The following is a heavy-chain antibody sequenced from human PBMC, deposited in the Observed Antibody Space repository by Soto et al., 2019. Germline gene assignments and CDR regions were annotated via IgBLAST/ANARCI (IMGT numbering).Heavy chain of an antibody. V-gene: IGHV3-30-3*01. Sequence: QVQLVESGGGVVQPGRSLRLSCAASGFTFSSYAMHWVRQAPGKGLEWVAVISYDGSNKYYADSVKDRFTISRDNSKNTLYLQMNSLRAEDTAVYYCARQIAVAGPGDYWGQGTLVTVSS. CDR3: ARQIAVAGPGDY. CDR2: ISYDGSNK. J-gene: IGHJ4*02. CDR1: GFTFSSYA. D-gene: IGHD6-19*01.